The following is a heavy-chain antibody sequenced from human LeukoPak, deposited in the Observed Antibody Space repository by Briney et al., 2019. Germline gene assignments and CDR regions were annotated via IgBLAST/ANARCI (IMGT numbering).Heavy chain of an antibody. V-gene: IGHV4-34*01. CDR3: ARRGSSRTYFDY. Sequence: SETLSLTCAVYGGSFSGYYWSWIRQPPGKGLEWIGEINHSGSTNYNPSLKSRVTISVDTSKNQFSLKLSSVTAADTAVYYCARRGSSRTYFDYWGQGTLVTVSS. CDR1: GGSFSGYY. J-gene: IGHJ4*02. D-gene: IGHD6-13*01. CDR2: INHSGST.